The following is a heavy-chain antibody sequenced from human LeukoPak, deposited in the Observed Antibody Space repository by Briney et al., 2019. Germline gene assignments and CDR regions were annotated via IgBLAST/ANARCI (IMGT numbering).Heavy chain of an antibody. J-gene: IGHJ4*02. V-gene: IGHV4-39*01. CDR1: GGSVSSRSYY. CDR3: MRQGYTSGWYATRGSPDY. CDR2: IYYSGNT. D-gene: IGHD6-19*01. Sequence: SETLSLTCTVSGGSVSSRSYYWAWIRQPPGTGLEWIGSIYYSGNTHYSASLKSRVTLSIDTSKNQFSLNPNSVTAADTAVYYCMRQGYTSGWYATRGSPDYWGQGTLVTVSS.